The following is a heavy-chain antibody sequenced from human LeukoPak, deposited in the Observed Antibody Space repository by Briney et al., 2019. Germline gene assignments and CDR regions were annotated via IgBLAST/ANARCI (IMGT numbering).Heavy chain of an antibody. J-gene: IGHJ6*02. Sequence: ASVKVSCKASGYTFTIYGISWVRQAPGQGLEWMGWISAYNGNTNYAQKLQGRVTMTTDTSTSTAYMELRSLRSDDTAVYYCASDPTYYYDSSYYYYYGMDVWGQGTTVTVSS. CDR1: GYTFTIYG. D-gene: IGHD3-22*01. CDR3: ASDPTYYYDSSYYYYYGMDV. V-gene: IGHV1-18*01. CDR2: ISAYNGNT.